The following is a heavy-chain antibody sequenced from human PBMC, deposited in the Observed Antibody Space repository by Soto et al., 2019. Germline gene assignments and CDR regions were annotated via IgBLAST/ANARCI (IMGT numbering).Heavy chain of an antibody. Sequence: ETLSLTCAVYGGSFSGYYWSWIRQPPGKGLEWIGEINHSGSTNYNPSLKSRVTISVDTSKNQFSLKLSSVTAADTAVYYCARAGIAVAGPYYYYYYGMDVWGQGTTVTVSS. V-gene: IGHV4-34*01. J-gene: IGHJ6*02. CDR2: INHSGST. CDR3: ARAGIAVAGPYYYYYYGMDV. CDR1: GGSFSGYY. D-gene: IGHD6-19*01.